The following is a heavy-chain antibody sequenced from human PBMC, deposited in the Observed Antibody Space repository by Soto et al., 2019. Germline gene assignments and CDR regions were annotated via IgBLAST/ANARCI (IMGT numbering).Heavy chain of an antibody. CDR3: ARAPGGIDAFDI. Sequence: SQTLSLTCAISGDSVSRNSAAWHWIRQSPSRGLEWLGRTYYRSKWCNDYAVSVKSRISINPDTSKNQFSLQLNSVTPEDTAVYYCARAPGGIDAFDIWGQGTMVTVSS. CDR2: TYYRSKWCN. D-gene: IGHD3-16*01. J-gene: IGHJ3*02. V-gene: IGHV6-1*01. CDR1: GDSVSRNSAA.